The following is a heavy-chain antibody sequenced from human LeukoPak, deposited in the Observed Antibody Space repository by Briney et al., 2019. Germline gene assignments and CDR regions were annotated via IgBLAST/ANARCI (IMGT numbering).Heavy chain of an antibody. CDR2: ISYDGSNK. V-gene: IGHV3-30*18. J-gene: IGHJ4*02. CDR1: GFTFSSYG. CDR3: AKDFRIGYSAHFDY. D-gene: IGHD2-21*01. Sequence: PGGSLRLSCAASGFTFSSYGMHWVRQAPGKGLEWVAVISYDGSNKYYADSVKGRFTISRDNSKNTLYLQMNSLRAEDTAVYYCAKDFRIGYSAHFDYWGQGAPVTVSS.